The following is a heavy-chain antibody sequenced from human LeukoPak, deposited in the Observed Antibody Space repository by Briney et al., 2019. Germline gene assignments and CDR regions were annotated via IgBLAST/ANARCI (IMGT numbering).Heavy chain of an antibody. CDR1: GFTFSSYW. D-gene: IGHD6-6*01. Sequence: PGGSLRLSCAASGFTFSSYWMHWVRQAPGKGLVWVSRISTDGSSTNSADSVKGRLTISRDNAKNTLYSQMNSLRAEDTAVYYCVREYSSSSGRAFDIWGQGTMVTVSP. V-gene: IGHV3-74*01. CDR3: VREYSSSSGRAFDI. CDR2: ISTDGSST. J-gene: IGHJ3*02.